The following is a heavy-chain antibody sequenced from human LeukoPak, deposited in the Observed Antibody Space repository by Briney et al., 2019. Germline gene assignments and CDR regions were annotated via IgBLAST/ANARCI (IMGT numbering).Heavy chain of an antibody. V-gene: IGHV3-11*04. J-gene: IGHJ4*02. CDR1: GFTFTDYY. Sequence: PGGSLRLSCTVSGFTFTDYYMSWVRQAPGKGLEWVSYISSSGSMLHYADFVEGRFTISRDNAKNSLYLQMSSLRVEDTAVYYCTRRPYSSSWYYFDYWGQGTLVTVSS. D-gene: IGHD6-13*01. CDR2: ISSSGSML. CDR3: TRRPYSSSWYYFDY.